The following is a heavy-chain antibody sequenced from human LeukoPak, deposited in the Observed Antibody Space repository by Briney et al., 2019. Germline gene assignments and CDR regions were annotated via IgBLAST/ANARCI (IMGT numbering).Heavy chain of an antibody. Sequence: GGSLRLSCAASGFTLSSYSMNWVRQAPGRGLEWVSSISSSSSYIYYADSVKGRFTISRDNAKNSLYLQMNSLRAEDTAVYYCAGRAARRGADYYYGMDVWGQGTTVTVSS. D-gene: IGHD6-6*01. J-gene: IGHJ6*02. CDR3: AGRAARRGADYYYGMDV. V-gene: IGHV3-21*01. CDR1: GFTLSSYS. CDR2: ISSSSSYI.